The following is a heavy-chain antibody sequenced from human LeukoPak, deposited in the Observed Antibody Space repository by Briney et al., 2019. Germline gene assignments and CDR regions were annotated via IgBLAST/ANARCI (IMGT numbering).Heavy chain of an antibody. J-gene: IGHJ5*02. CDR3: ARGAPRYCSGGSCARSFDP. V-gene: IGHV4-59*01. CDR2: IYYSGST. Sequence: SETLSLTCAVYGGSFSSYYWSWIRQPPGKGLEWIGYIYYSGSTNYNPSLKSRVTISVDTSKNQFSLKLSSVTAADTAVYYCARGAPRYCSGGSCARSFDPWGQGTLVTVSS. D-gene: IGHD2-15*01. CDR1: GGSFSSYY.